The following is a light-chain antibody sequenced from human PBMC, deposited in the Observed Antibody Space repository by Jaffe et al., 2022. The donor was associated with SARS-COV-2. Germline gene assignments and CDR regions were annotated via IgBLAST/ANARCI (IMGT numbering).Light chain of an antibody. CDR3: SSFTSGSSPWV. J-gene: IGLJ1*01. Sequence: QSALTQPASVSGSPGQSITISCTGSSSDVGGYKYVSWYQQRPGKAPKVVIYEVSNRPSGVPDRFSGSKSGNTASLTISGLQPEDEADYYCSSFTSGSSPWVFGTGTTVTVL. CDR2: EVS. V-gene: IGLV2-14*01. CDR1: SSDVGGYKY.